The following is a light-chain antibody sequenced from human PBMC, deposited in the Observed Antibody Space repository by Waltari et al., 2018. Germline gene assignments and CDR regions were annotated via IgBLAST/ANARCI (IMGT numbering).Light chain of an antibody. CDR3: QHYVRLPVT. Sequence: EIVLTQSPGTLSLSPGERATLSCRASQSVSRTLAWYQQKPGQAPRLLIYGASTRATGIPERFSGGGSGTDFSLTISRLESEDFAVYYCQHYVRLPVTFGQGTKVEIK. J-gene: IGKJ1*01. CDR2: GAS. CDR1: QSVSRT. V-gene: IGKV3-20*01.